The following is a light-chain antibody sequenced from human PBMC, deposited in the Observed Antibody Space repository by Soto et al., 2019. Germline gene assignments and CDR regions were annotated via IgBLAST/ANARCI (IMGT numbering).Light chain of an antibody. J-gene: IGLJ1*01. V-gene: IGLV1-44*01. Sequence: QTVVTQPPSASGTPGQRVTISCSGSSSNIGSNTVNWYQQLPGMAPKLLIYGNNERPSGVPDRFSGSKSGTSASLAVSGLQSEDEADYFCAAWDDSLNGYVFGTGTKLTVL. CDR1: SSNIGSNT. CDR3: AAWDDSLNGYV. CDR2: GNN.